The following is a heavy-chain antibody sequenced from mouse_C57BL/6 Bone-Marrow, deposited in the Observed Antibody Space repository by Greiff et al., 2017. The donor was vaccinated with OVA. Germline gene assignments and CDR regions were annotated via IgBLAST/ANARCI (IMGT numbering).Heavy chain of an antibody. CDR2: IYPGDGDT. V-gene: IGHV1-82*01. CDR1: GYAFSSSW. D-gene: IGHD2-3*01. CDR3: ARVRDGSIFDY. J-gene: IGHJ2*01. Sequence: QVQLQQSGPELVKPGASVKISCKASGYAFSSSWMNWVKQRPGKGLEWIGRIYPGDGDTNYNGKFKGKATLTADKSSSTAYMQLSSLTSEDSAVYFCARVRDGSIFDYWGQGTTLTVSS.